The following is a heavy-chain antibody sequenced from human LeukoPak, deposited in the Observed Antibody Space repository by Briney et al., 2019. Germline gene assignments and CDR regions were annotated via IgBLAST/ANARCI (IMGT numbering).Heavy chain of an antibody. CDR1: GFTFSSYA. D-gene: IGHD3-22*01. CDR3: AKGDYYYDSSGYPFDY. Sequence: GGSLRLSCAASGFTFSSYAMSWVRQAPGKGLEWASAISGSGGSTYYADSVKGRFTISRDNSKNTLYLQMNSLRAEDTAVYYCAKGDYYYDSSGYPFDYWGQGTLVTVSS. V-gene: IGHV3-23*01. J-gene: IGHJ4*02. CDR2: ISGSGGST.